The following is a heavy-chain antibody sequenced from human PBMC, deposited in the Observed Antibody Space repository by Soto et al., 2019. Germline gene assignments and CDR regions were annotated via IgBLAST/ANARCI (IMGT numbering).Heavy chain of an antibody. CDR1: GGTFSSYA. CDR3: ARGHYDSSGSPLS. V-gene: IGHV1-69*06. CDR2: IIPIFGTA. D-gene: IGHD3-22*01. Sequence: GASVKVSCKASGGTFSSYAISWVRQAPGQGLEWMGGIIPIFGTANYAQKFQGRVTITADKSTSTAYMELSSLRSEDTAVYYCARGHYDSSGSPLSWGQGTLVTVSS. J-gene: IGHJ5*02.